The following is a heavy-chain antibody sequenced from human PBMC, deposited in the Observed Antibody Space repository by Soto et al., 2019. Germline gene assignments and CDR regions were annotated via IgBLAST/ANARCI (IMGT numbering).Heavy chain of an antibody. Sequence: SETLSLTCTVSGGSVSSGSYYWSWIRQPPGKGLEWIGYIYYSGSTNYNPSLKSRVTISVDTSKNQFSLKLSSVTAADTAVYYCARVHLRELGGVIVFDYWGQGTLVTVSS. CDR2: IYYSGST. CDR3: ARVHLRELGGVIVFDY. CDR1: GGSVSSGSYY. J-gene: IGHJ4*02. V-gene: IGHV4-61*01. D-gene: IGHD3-16*02.